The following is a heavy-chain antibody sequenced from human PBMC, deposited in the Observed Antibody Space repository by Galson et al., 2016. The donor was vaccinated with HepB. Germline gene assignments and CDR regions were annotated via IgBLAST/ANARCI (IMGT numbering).Heavy chain of an antibody. V-gene: IGHV3-74*01. J-gene: IGHJ4*02. Sequence: SLRLSCAASGFTFSIYWMHWVRQAPGKGLVWVSGVNSDGSITNYADSVKGRFTISRDNAKTTLYLHMNSLRAEDTAVYYCARVGFSRGWGQGTWVTVSS. D-gene: IGHD6-13*01. CDR3: ARVGFSRG. CDR2: VNSDGSIT. CDR1: GFTFSIYW.